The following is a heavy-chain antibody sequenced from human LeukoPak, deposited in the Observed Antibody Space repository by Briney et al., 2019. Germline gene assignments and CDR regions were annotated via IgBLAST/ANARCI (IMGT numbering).Heavy chain of an antibody. Sequence: GGSLRLSCAASGFTFSSYAMHWVRQAPGKGLEWVAVISYDGSNKYYADSVKGRFTISRDNSKNTLYLQMNSLRAEDTAVYYCARFRVGYKDYWGQEPWSPSPQ. J-gene: IGHJ4*01. CDR2: ISYDGSNK. D-gene: IGHD5-24*01. CDR1: GFTFSSYA. CDR3: ARFRVGYKDY. V-gene: IGHV3-30*01.